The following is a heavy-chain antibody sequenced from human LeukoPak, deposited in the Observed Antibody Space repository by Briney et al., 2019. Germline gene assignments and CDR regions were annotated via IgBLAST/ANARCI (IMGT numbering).Heavy chain of an antibody. V-gene: IGHV4-59*08. CDR2: IYYSGST. CDR1: GGSISSYY. D-gene: IGHD2-2*01. Sequence: PSETLSLTCTVSGGSISSYYGSWIRQTPGKGLEWIGYIYYSGSTNYNPSLKSRVNISVDTSKNQFSLKLSSVTAADTALYYCASLYCSSTSCYPFHWGQGTLVTVSS. J-gene: IGHJ4*02. CDR3: ASLYCSSTSCYPFH.